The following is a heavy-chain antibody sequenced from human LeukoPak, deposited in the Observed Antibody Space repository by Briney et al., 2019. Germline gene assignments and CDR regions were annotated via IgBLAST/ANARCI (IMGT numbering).Heavy chain of an antibody. CDR1: GFTFSSYA. J-gene: IGHJ4*01. CDR2: ISYDGSNK. V-gene: IGHV3-30-3*01. D-gene: IGHD6-25*01. CDR3: ARDRRGSXXXXXYLDY. Sequence: GGSLRLSCAASGFTFSSYAMHWVRQAPGKGLEWVAVISYDGSNKYYADSVKGRFTISRDNSKNTLYLQMNSLRAEDTAVYYCARDRRGSXXXXXYLDYW.